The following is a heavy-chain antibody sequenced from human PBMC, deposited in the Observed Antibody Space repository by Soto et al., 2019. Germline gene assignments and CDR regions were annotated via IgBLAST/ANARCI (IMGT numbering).Heavy chain of an antibody. J-gene: IGHJ4*02. Sequence: PSETLSLTCTVSGGSVSSGVYYWSWIQQPPGKGLEWIAYISYSGSTNYNPSLKSRVTISVDTSKNQFSLKLSSVTAADSAFYYCARNSASVGFDSWGQGTLVTVSS. D-gene: IGHD2-15*01. CDR3: ARNSASVGFDS. CDR1: GGSVSSGVYY. CDR2: ISYSGST. V-gene: IGHV4-61*08.